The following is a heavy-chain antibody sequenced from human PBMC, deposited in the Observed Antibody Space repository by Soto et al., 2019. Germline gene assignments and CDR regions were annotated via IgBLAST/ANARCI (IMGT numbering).Heavy chain of an antibody. Sequence: PSETLSLTCAVYGGSFSGYYWSWIRQPPGKGLEWIGEINHSGSTNYNPSLKSRVTISVDTSKNQFSLKLSSVTAADTAVYYCARSGYSSSHYFDYWGQGTLVTVSS. CDR3: ARSGYSSSHYFDY. CDR2: INHSGST. D-gene: IGHD6-6*01. J-gene: IGHJ4*02. CDR1: GGSFSGYY. V-gene: IGHV4-34*01.